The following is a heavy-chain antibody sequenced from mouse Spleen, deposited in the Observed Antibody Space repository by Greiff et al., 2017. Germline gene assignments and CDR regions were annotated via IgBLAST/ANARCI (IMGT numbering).Heavy chain of an antibody. CDR2: IDPETGGT. J-gene: IGHJ2*01. D-gene: IGHD1-1*01. CDR1: GYTFTDYE. Sequence: QVQLQQSGAELVRPGASVTLSCKASGYTFTDYEMHWVKQTPVHGLEWIGAIDPETGGTAYNQKFKGKAILTADKSSSTAYMELRSLTSEDSAVYYCTREGAYYGSSFFDYWGQGTTLTVSS. V-gene: IGHV1-15*01. CDR3: TREGAYYGSSFFDY.